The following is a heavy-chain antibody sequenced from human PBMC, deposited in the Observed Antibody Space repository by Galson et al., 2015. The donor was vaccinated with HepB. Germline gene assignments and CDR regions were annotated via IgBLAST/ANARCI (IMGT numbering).Heavy chain of an antibody. CDR1: GGTFSSYA. J-gene: IGHJ6*02. CDR2: IIPIFGTA. CDR3: ARDDCSGGSCYRGSNVAYYYYGMDV. D-gene: IGHD2-15*01. V-gene: IGHV1-69*13. Sequence: SVKVSCKASGGTFSSYAISWVRQAPGQGLEWMGGIIPIFGTANYAQKFQGRVTITADDSTSTAYMELSSLRSEDTAVYYCARDDCSGGSCYRGSNVAYYYYGMDVWGQGTTVTVSS.